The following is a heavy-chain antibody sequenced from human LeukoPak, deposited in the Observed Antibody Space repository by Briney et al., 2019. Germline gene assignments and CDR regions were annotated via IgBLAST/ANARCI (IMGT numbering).Heavy chain of an antibody. J-gene: IGHJ5*02. D-gene: IGHD3-10*01. CDR2: FNPIFGSA. CDR3: ARDFGSGVFDP. CDR1: GDSFGTYG. V-gene: IGHV1-69*05. Sequence: SVTVSCKASGDSFGTYGITWVRQALGQGLEWMGGFNPIFGSAQYAQKFQGRVTITMDVSARTVYMELSSLRSEDTTIYYCARDFGSGVFDPWGQGTLVTVSS.